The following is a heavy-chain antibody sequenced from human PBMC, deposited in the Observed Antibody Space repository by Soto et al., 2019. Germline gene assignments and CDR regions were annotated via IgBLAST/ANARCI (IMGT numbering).Heavy chain of an antibody. V-gene: IGHV3-23*01. J-gene: IGHJ6*03. CDR3: ARVTVTDYYYFYMDV. CDR2: ISSSGGST. D-gene: IGHD4-17*01. CDR1: GFTFTTYA. Sequence: GGSLRLSCADSGFTFTTYAVSWVRQAPAKGLEWVSTISSSGGSTYYADSLKGRFTISRDNAKNSLYLQMSSLRAEDTAVYYCARVTVTDYYYFYMDVWGKGTTVTVSS.